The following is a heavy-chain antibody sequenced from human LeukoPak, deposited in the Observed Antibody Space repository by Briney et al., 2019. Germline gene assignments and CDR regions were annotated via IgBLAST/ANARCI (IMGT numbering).Heavy chain of an antibody. CDR3: ARGPAAGGAWFDP. Sequence: SETLSLTCTVSGGSISSYYWSWIRQPPGKGQEWIAYIYYSGSTNYHPSLKSRVTISVDTSKNQVSLKLSSLTAADTAVYYCARGPAAGGAWFDPWGQGTLVTVSS. CDR1: GGSISSYY. J-gene: IGHJ5*02. CDR2: IYYSGST. D-gene: IGHD2-2*01. V-gene: IGHV4-59*01.